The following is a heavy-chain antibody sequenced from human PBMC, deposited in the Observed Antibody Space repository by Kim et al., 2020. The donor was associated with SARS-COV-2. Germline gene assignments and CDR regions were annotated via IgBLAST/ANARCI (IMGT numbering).Heavy chain of an antibody. CDR2: IYYSGSN. CDR1: GGSVRSGSYF. D-gene: IGHD3-3*01. V-gene: IGHV4-61*01. Sequence: SETLSLTCTVSGGSVRSGSYFWSWIRQPPGKGLEWIGYIYYSGSNNYNPSLKSRVTMSVDTSKNQLSLKVRSVTAADTAVYYCARAPNDCWSGYPSYYDYWGQGTLVTVSS. J-gene: IGHJ4*02. CDR3: ARAPNDCWSGYPSYYDY.